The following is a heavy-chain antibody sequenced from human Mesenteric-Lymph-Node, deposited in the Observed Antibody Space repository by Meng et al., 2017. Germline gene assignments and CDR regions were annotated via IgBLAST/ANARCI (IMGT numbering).Heavy chain of an antibody. J-gene: IGHJ4*02. CDR3: ARAFPGGSYHQRYYFDY. Sequence: ASVKVSCKASGYTFTGYYMHWVRQAPGQGLEWMGRINPNSGGTNYAQKFQGRVTMTRDTSTSTVYMELSSLRSEDTAVYYCARAFPGGSYHQRYYFDYWGQGTLVTVSS. CDR2: INPNSGGT. D-gene: IGHD1-26*01. V-gene: IGHV1-2*06. CDR1: GYTFTGYY.